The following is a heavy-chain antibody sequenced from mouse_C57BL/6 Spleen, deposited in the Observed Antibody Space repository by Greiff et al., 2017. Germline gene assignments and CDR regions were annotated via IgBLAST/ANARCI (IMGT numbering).Heavy chain of an antibody. Sequence: VQLQQPGAELVKPGASVKMSCKASGYTFTSYWITWVKQRPGQGLEWIGDIYPGSGSTNYNEKFKSKATLTVDTSSSTAYMQLRSLTSADSAVYYCAREATVVADWYFDVWGTGTTVTVSS. CDR3: AREATVVADWYFDV. J-gene: IGHJ1*03. V-gene: IGHV1-55*01. CDR2: IYPGSGST. D-gene: IGHD1-1*01. CDR1: GYTFTSYW.